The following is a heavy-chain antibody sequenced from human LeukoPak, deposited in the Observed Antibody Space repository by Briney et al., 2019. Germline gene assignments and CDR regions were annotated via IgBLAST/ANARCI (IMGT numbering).Heavy chain of an antibody. V-gene: IGHV1-2*02. D-gene: IGHD3-16*01. CDR2: INPNSGGT. CDR1: GYTFTGYY. J-gene: IGHJ6*03. CDR3: ARDWGNLGRPHYYYYMDV. Sequence: GASVTVSCKASGYTFTGYYMHWVRQAPGQGLEWMGWINPNSGGTNYAQKFQGRVTMTRDTSISTAYMELSRLRSDDTAVYYCARDWGNLGRPHYYYYMDVWGKGTTVTVSS.